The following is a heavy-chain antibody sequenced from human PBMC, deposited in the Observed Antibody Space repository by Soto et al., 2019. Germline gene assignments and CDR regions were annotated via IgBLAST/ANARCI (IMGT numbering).Heavy chain of an antibody. V-gene: IGHV3-23*01. CDR1: GFTFSSYA. CDR3: AKPGGSDIAARPFDY. CDR2: ISGSGGST. J-gene: IGHJ4*02. Sequence: GGSLRLSCAASGFTFSSYAMSWVRQAPGKGLEWVSAISGSGGSTYYADSVKGRFTISRDNSKNTLYLQMNSLRAEDTAVYYCAKPGGSDIAARPFDYWGQGTLVTVSS. D-gene: IGHD6-6*01.